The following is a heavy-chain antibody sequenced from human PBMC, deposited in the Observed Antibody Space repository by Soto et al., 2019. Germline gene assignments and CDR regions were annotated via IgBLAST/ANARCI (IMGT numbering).Heavy chain of an antibody. D-gene: IGHD2-2*01. V-gene: IGHV4-31*03. Sequence: QVQLQESGPGLVKPSQTLSLTCTVSGGSISSGGYYWSWIRQHPGKGLEWIGYIYYSGSTYYNPSLKSRVTISVDTSKNQFPLKLSSVTAADTAGYYCARGRVPAAIRAEYFQHWGQGTLVTVSS. CDR2: IYYSGST. CDR1: GGSISSGGYY. CDR3: ARGRVPAAIRAEYFQH. J-gene: IGHJ1*01.